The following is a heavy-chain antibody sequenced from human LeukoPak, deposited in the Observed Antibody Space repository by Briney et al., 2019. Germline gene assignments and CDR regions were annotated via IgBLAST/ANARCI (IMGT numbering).Heavy chain of an antibody. Sequence: GASVKVSCKASGYTFTSYGISWVRQAPGQGLEWLGVINPGSGSTTYAQKFQGRVTMTRDTSTSTVYMELSSLRSEDTAVYYCARVADSGNYFQYFQHWGQGTLVTVSS. CDR3: ARVADSGNYFQYFQH. J-gene: IGHJ1*01. D-gene: IGHD1-26*01. CDR1: GYTFTSYG. CDR2: INPGSGST. V-gene: IGHV1-46*01.